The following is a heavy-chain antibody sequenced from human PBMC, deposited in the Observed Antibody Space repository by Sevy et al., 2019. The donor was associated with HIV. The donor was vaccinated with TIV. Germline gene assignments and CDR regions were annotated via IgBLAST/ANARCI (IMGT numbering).Heavy chain of an antibody. J-gene: IGHJ4*02. V-gene: IGHV3-23*01. D-gene: IGHD2-8*01. Sequence: GGSLRLSCAASGFAFYDYSMSWIRQPQGKGLEWVATLSFGCGKINYDNSVKGRFTISRDNSKNSFYLQMDNLRVEDTALYYCAREGCTRPHDYWGQGTRVTVSS. CDR1: GFAFYDYS. CDR2: LSFGCGKI. CDR3: AREGCTRPHDY.